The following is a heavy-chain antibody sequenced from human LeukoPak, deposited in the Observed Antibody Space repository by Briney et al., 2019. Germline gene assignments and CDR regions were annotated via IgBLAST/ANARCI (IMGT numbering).Heavy chain of an antibody. CDR3: VSAAADPNFDY. J-gene: IGHJ4*02. Sequence: PSETLSLTCTVSGGSISSYYWSWIRQPPGKGLEWIGYIYYSGSTNYNPSLKSRVTISVDTSKNQFSLKLSSVTAADTAVYYCVSAAADPNFDYWGQGTLVTVSS. V-gene: IGHV4-59*12. D-gene: IGHD6-13*01. CDR1: GGSISSYY. CDR2: IYYSGST.